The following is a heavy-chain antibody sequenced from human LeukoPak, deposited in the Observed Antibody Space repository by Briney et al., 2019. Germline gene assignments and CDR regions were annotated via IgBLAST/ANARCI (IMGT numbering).Heavy chain of an antibody. CDR2: IYSGGST. CDR3: ARNWNILGDINWFDP. CDR1: GGSMGSYN. Sequence: NPSETLSLTCTVSGGSMGSYNYNLIRQSPGKGLEWIDNIYSGGSTKYNPSLKSRVTISRDKSQNQFSLEMKSVTAADTAIYYCARNWNILGDINWFDPWGQGTLVTVSS. D-gene: IGHD2-21*02. J-gene: IGHJ5*02. V-gene: IGHV4-59*01.